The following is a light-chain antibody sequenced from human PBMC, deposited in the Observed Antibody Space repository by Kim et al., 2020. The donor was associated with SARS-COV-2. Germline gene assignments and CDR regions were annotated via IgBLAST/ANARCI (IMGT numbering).Light chain of an antibody. CDR2: TND. Sequence: GQRVTSSCSGGNSNIGDNYVYWYQQLPGTAPRLLIYTNDQRPSGVPDRFSGSKSGTSASLAITGLRSEDEAHYYCTAWDDSLSAVLFGGGTQLTVL. CDR3: TAWDDSLSAVL. CDR1: NSNIGDNY. J-gene: IGLJ2*01. V-gene: IGLV1-47*01.